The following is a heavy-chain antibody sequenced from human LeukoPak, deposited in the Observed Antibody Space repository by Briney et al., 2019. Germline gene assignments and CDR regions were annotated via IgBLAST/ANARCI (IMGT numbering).Heavy chain of an antibody. D-gene: IGHD3-10*01. Sequence: GGSLRLSCAASGFTFSSYEMNWVRQAPGKGLEWVSYISSSGSTIYYADSVKGRFTISRDNAKNSLFLQMNSLRAEDTAVYYCARERTPKHYYGSGSPDRYFDHWGQGTLVTVSS. V-gene: IGHV3-48*03. J-gene: IGHJ4*02. CDR3: ARERTPKHYYGSGSPDRYFDH. CDR1: GFTFSSYE. CDR2: ISSSGSTI.